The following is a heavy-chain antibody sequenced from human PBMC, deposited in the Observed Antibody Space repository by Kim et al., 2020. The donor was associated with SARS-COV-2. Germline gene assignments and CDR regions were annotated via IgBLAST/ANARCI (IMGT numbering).Heavy chain of an antibody. Sequence: DGSTTSYADPVKGRFTISRDNAKKTLYLQMNSLRADDTAVYYCARDLLGGWGQGTLVTVSS. D-gene: IGHD3-16*01. CDR3: ARDLLGG. J-gene: IGHJ4*02. V-gene: IGHV3-74*01. CDR2: DGSTT.